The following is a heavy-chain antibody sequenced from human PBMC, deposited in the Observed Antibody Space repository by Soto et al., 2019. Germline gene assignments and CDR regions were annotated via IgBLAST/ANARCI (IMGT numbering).Heavy chain of an antibody. J-gene: IGHJ4*02. CDR2: INPSGGST. CDR1: GYTFTSYY. CDR3: ARGSPAGYYDSSGYYSKFDY. V-gene: IGHV1-46*01. Sequence: GASVKVSCKASGYTFTSYYMHWVRQAPGQGLEWMGIINPSGGSTSYAQKFQGRVTMTRDTSTSTVYMELSSLRSEDTAVYYCARGSPAGYYDSSGYYSKFDYWGQGTLVTVSS. D-gene: IGHD3-22*01.